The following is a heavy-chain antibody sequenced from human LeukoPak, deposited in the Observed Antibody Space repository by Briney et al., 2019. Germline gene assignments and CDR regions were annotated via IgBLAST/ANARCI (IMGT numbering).Heavy chain of an antibody. D-gene: IGHD1-14*01. V-gene: IGHV3-7*01. CDR1: GFTFSSFW. CDR2: IKQDGSDK. J-gene: IGHJ6*01. CDR3: ARLTGSKADGMDV. Sequence: GGSLRLSCAASGFTFSSFWMTWVRQAPGKGLEWVANIKQDGSDKHYVDSVKGRVTISRDNARNSLYLQMNSLRAEDTAVYYCARLTGSKADGMDVWGQGTTVTVSS.